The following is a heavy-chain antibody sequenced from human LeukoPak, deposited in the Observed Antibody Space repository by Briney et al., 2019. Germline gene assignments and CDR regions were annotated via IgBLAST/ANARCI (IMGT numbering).Heavy chain of an antibody. Sequence: PGASLRLSCAVSGFTFSSYAMTWVRQAPGKGLEWVSGISGSGGSTYYADSVKGRFTISRDNSKNTLYLQMNSLRAEDTAVYYCAKGLTIFGWGQGTLVTVSS. CDR1: GFTFSSYA. CDR2: ISGSGGST. D-gene: IGHD3-3*01. V-gene: IGHV3-23*01. J-gene: IGHJ4*02. CDR3: AKGLTIFG.